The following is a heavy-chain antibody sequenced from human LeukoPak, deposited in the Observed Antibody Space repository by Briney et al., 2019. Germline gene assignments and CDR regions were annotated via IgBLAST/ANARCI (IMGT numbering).Heavy chain of an antibody. V-gene: IGHV3-23*01. CDR3: AKDWGAYYHFFDY. D-gene: IGHD3-22*01. CDR2: IRGSGGST. Sequence: GGSLRLSCAASGFTFSSYAMSWVRQAPGKGLEWVSAIRGSGGSTYYAHSVKGRFTISRDNSKNTLYLQMNSLRAEDTAVYYCAKDWGAYYHFFDYWGQGTLVTVSS. CDR1: GFTFSSYA. J-gene: IGHJ4*02.